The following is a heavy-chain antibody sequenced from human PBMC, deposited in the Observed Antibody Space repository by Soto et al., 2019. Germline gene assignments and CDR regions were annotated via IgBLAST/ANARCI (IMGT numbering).Heavy chain of an antibody. V-gene: IGHV2-70*04. Sequence: SGPTLVNPTQTLTLTCTFSGFSLSTSGMRVSWIRQPPGKALEWLARIDWDDDKFYSTSLKTRLTISKDTSKNQVVLTMTNMDPVDTATYYCARTRVVITHFDYWGQGTLVTSPQ. CDR3: ARTRVVITHFDY. CDR1: GFSLSTSGMR. CDR2: IDWDDDK. J-gene: IGHJ4*02. D-gene: IGHD3-22*01.